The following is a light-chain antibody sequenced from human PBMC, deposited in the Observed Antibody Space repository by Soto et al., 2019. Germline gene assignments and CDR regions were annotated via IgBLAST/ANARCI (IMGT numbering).Light chain of an antibody. CDR1: QGISTC. CDR2: GES. J-gene: IGKJ4*01. V-gene: IGKV1-39*01. Sequence: IQMTQSPSTLSASVGDRVTVTCRASQGISTCLAWYQQKAGKAPNLLIYGESNVHSGFPSRFSGTGSGTDFSLTIISLQPEDFATYYCPQSYNSPSVGAGTKVEIK. CDR3: PQSYNSPS.